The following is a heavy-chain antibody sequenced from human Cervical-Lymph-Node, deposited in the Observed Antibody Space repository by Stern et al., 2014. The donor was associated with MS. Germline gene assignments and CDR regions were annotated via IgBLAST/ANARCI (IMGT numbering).Heavy chain of an antibody. Sequence: EDQLVESWGTLVQPGGSLRLSCAASGFTFRSYALSSVRQAPGKGLEWVSVISGSDGSTFYADSVKGRFTISRDNSKNTLFLQMNSLRAEDTAVYYCAKVYGSGPFDYWGQVTLVTVSS. CDR3: AKVYGSGPFDY. J-gene: IGHJ4*02. V-gene: IGHV3-23*04. D-gene: IGHD6-19*01. CDR2: ISGSDGST. CDR1: GFTFRSYA.